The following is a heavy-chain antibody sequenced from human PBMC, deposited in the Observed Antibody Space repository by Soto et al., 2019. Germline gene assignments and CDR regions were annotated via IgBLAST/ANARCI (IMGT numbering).Heavy chain of an antibody. D-gene: IGHD3-22*01. CDR1: GGTFSSLA. J-gene: IGHJ3*02. CDR2: IIPIFGTA. Sequence: SVKVSCKASGGTFSSLAISWVGQAPGQGLEWMGGIIPIFGTANYAQKFQGRVTITADKSTSTAYMELSSLRSEDTAVYYCARDPYYYDSSGYTHDAFDIWGQGTMVTVSS. CDR3: ARDPYYYDSSGYTHDAFDI. V-gene: IGHV1-69*06.